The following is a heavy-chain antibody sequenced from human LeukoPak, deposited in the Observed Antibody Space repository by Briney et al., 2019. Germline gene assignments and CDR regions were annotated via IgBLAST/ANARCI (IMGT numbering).Heavy chain of an antibody. CDR1: GFTFSSYW. J-gene: IGHJ4*02. V-gene: IGHV3-7*03. Sequence: GGSLRLSCAASGFTFSSYWMSWVRQAPGEGLEWVAKINQDGTEKAYVDSVRGRFTISRDNAKNSLFLQMNSLRAEDTAVYYCARGPLIAAAGTWWGQGTLATVSS. CDR3: ARGPLIAAAGTW. CDR2: INQDGTEK. D-gene: IGHD6-13*01.